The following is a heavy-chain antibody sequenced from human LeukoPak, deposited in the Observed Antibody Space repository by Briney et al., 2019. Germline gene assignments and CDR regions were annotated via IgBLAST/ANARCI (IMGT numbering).Heavy chain of an antibody. CDR1: GFTFSSYS. CDR3: ARGSGWSLRTFFDY. J-gene: IGHJ4*02. Sequence: GGSLRLSCAASGFTFSSYSMNWVRQAPGKGLEWVSSISSSSSYIYYADSVKGRFTISRDNAKNSLYLQMNSLRAEDTAVYYCARGSGWSLRTFFDYWGQGTLVTVSS. CDR2: ISSSSSYI. V-gene: IGHV3-21*01. D-gene: IGHD6-19*01.